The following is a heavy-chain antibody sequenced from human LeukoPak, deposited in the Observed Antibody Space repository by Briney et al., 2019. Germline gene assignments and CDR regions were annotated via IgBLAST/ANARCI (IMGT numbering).Heavy chain of an antibody. V-gene: IGHV3-11*04. CDR1: GFTFSDYY. J-gene: IGHJ4*02. CDR3: ARVLVGRITMVRGDYFDY. CDR2: ISSSSSTI. Sequence: GGTLRLSCAASGFTFSDYYMSWIRQAPGKGLEWVSYISSSSSTIYYADSVKGRFTISRDNAKNSLYLQMNSLRAEDTAVYYCARVLVGRITMVRGDYFDYWGQGTLVTVSS. D-gene: IGHD3-10*01.